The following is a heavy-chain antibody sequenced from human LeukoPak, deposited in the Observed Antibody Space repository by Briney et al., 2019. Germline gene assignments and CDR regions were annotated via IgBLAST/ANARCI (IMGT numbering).Heavy chain of an antibody. J-gene: IGHJ4*02. V-gene: IGHV7-4-1*02. CDR1: GYTFTAYP. CDR3: ARVQGNYDSSDYAYDF. Sequence: ASVKVSRKASGYTFTAYPLNWVRQAPGQGLEWMGWIHTNTGNPTYAQGFTGRFVFSLDTSVSTAYLQISSLKAEDTAVYYCARVQGNYDSSDYAYDFWGQGTLVTVSS. CDR2: IHTNTGNP. D-gene: IGHD3-22*01.